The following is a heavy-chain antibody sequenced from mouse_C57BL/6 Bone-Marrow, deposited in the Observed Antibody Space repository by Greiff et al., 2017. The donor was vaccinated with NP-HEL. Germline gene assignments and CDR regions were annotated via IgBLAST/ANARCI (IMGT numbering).Heavy chain of an antibody. J-gene: IGHJ3*01. CDR3: ARSGLRAWFAY. Sequence: QVQLQQPGAELVRPGTSVKLSCKASGYTFTSYWMHWVTQRPGQGLEWIGVIDPSDSYTNYNQKFKGKATLTVDTSSSTAYMQLSSLTSEDSAVYYCARSGLRAWFAYWGQGTLVTVSA. V-gene: IGHV1-59*01. CDR1: GYTFTSYW. CDR2: IDPSDSYT. D-gene: IGHD2-4*01.